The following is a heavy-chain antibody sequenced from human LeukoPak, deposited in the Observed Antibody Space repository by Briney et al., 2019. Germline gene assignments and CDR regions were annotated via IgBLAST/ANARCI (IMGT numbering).Heavy chain of an antibody. V-gene: IGHV1-69*01. J-gene: IGHJ4*02. D-gene: IGHD5-24*01. Sequence: ASVKVSCKASGGTFSSYAISWVRQAPGQGLEWMGGIIPIFGTANYAQKFQGRVTITADESTRTAYMELSSLRSEDTAVYYCARGGDGYNYVFDYWVQGTLVTVSS. CDR1: GGTFSSYA. CDR3: ARGGDGYNYVFDY. CDR2: IIPIFGTA.